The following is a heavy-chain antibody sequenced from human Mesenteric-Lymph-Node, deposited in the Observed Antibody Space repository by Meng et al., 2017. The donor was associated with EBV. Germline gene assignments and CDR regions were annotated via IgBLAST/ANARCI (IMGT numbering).Heavy chain of an antibody. Sequence: QVQLQGSGPGLVKPSGTLSLTCAVSGGSISRSDWWDWVRQPPGKGLEWIGYIYYSGNTNYNPSLKSRVTISVDTSKNQFSLRLSSVTAADTAVYYCARDQSGLSGFDPWGQGTLVTVSS. J-gene: IGHJ5*02. CDR3: ARDQSGLSGFDP. CDR1: GGSISRSDW. D-gene: IGHD3-3*01. CDR2: IYYSGNT. V-gene: IGHV4-4*02.